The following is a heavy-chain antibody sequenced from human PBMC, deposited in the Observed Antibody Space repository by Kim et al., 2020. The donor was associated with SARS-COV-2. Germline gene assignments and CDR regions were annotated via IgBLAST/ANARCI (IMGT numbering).Heavy chain of an antibody. Sequence: GESLKISCKGSGYSFTSYWIGWVRQMPGKCLEWMGIIYPGDSDTRYSPSFQGQVTISADKSISTAYLQWSSLKASDTAMYYCARLSSYCGGDCYSWRDYWGQGTLVTVSS. CDR3: ARLSSYCGGDCYSWRDY. J-gene: IGHJ4*02. CDR2: IYPGDSDT. CDR1: GYSFTSYW. D-gene: IGHD2-21*02. V-gene: IGHV5-51*01.